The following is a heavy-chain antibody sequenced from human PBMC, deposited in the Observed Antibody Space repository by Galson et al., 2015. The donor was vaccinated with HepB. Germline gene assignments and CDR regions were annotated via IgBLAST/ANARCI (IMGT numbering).Heavy chain of an antibody. CDR1: GYSFTSYW. CDR3: ARDMTCSSTSCYAEGYMDA. CDR2: IYPGDSDT. V-gene: IGHV5-51*01. D-gene: IGHD2-2*01. Sequence: QSGAEVKKPGESLKISCKGSGYSFTSYWIGWVRQMPGKGLEWMGIIYPGDSDTRYSPSFQGQVTISRDNSKNTLYLQMNSLRAEDTAVYYCARDMTCSSTSCYAEGYMDAWGKGTTVTVSS. J-gene: IGHJ6*03.